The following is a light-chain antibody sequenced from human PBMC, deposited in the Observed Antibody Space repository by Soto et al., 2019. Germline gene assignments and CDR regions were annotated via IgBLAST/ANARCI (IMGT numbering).Light chain of an antibody. CDR3: QQRSNWPA. V-gene: IGKV3-11*01. CDR1: QSVSSY. Sequence: EIVLTQSPATLPLSPGERATLSCRASQSVSSYLAWYQQKPGQAPRLLIYDASNRATGVPARFSGSGSGTDFTLTLSSLEPEDFAVYYCQQRSNWPAFGGGTKVEIK. CDR2: DAS. J-gene: IGKJ4*01.